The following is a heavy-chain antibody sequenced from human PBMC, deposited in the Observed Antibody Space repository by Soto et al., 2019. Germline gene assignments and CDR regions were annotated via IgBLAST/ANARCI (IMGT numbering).Heavy chain of an antibody. V-gene: IGHV3-11*01. Sequence: QVQLVESGGGLVKPGGSLRLSCAASGFTFSDYFMTWIRQAPGKGLEWVSYISSSGSAIYYADSVKGRFTISRDNAANSLFLQMNSLRAEDTAVYYCARGGGYCGSGSYPPDWYFDLWGRGTLVTVSS. CDR1: GFTFSDYF. CDR2: ISSSGSAI. D-gene: IGHD3-10*01. CDR3: ARGGGYCGSGSYPPDWYFDL. J-gene: IGHJ2*01.